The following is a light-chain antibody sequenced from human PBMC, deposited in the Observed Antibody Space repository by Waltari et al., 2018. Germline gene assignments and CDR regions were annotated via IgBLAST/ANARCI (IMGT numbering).Light chain of an antibody. CDR3: KSDRTGSNLIVI. J-gene: IGLJ2*01. Sequence: QSALTQPASVSGSPGQSITISCTGTNSDIGDYNFFSWYQQHPGQAPKLIMYDVSNRPSGVSTLFSGSKSGNTASLTISGRRAEDEAVYHCKSDRTGSNLIVIFGGGTKLSVL. CDR1: NSDIGDYNF. V-gene: IGLV2-14*03. CDR2: DVS.